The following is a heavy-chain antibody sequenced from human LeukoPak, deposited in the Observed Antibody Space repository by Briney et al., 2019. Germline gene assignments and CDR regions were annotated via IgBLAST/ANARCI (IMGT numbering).Heavy chain of an antibody. V-gene: IGHV4-34*01. D-gene: IGHD4-17*01. J-gene: IGHJ4*02. CDR1: GFTFSSYS. CDR2: INHGGST. CDR3: ARGGDYGDYVFHY. Sequence: GSLRLSCAASGFTFSSYSMNWVRQAPGKGLEWIGEINHGGSTNYNPSLKSRVTISVDTSKNQFSLKLYSVTAADTAVYYCARGGDYGDYVFHYWGQGTLVTVSS.